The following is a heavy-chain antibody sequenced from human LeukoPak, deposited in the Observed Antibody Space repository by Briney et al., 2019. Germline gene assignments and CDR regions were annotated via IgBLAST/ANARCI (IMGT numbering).Heavy chain of an antibody. CDR3: ASSSWSYYYYGMDV. V-gene: IGHV3-21*01. D-gene: IGHD6-13*01. CDR2: ISSSSSYI. J-gene: IGHJ6*02. Sequence: PGGSLRLSCAASGFTFSSYSMNWVRQAPGKGLEWVSSISSSSSYIYYADSVKGRFTISRDNAKNSLYLQMNSLRAEDTAVYYCASSSWSYYYYGMDVWGQGTMVTVSS. CDR1: GFTFSSYS.